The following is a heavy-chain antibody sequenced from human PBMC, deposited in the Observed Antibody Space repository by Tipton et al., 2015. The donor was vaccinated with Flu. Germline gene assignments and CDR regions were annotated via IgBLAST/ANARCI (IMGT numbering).Heavy chain of an antibody. CDR2: INHDGSEK. CDR3: ARDPKAVAALYYFDY. CDR1: GFTFSHYW. Sequence: GSLRLSCATSGFTFSHYWMNWVRQAPGKGLEWVANINHDGSEKEYVESVRGRFTISRDNSKNTLYLQMNSLGAEDTAIYYCARDPKAVAALYYFDYWGQGAPVAVSS. D-gene: IGHD6-19*01. J-gene: IGHJ4*02. V-gene: IGHV3-7*01.